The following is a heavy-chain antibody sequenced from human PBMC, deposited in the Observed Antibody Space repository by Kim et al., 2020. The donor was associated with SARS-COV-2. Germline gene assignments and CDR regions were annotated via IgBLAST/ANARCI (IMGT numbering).Heavy chain of an antibody. D-gene: IGHD1-7*01. Sequence: SETLSLTCAVSGGSISSDSWWTWVRQPPGNGLEWVGESHQSGSTNYNPSLKSRVTMSVDKSKNQCSLSLTSVTAADTAVYYCARTTLGWNLGVYWGQGILVIVSS. CDR1: GGSISSDSW. CDR2: SHQSGST. CDR3: ARTTLGWNLGVY. V-gene: IGHV4-4*02. J-gene: IGHJ4*02.